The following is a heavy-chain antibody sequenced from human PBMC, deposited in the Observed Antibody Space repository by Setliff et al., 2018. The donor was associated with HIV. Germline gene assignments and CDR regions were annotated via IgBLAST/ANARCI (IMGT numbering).Heavy chain of an antibody. V-gene: IGHV1-69-2*01. CDR2: VDPQDGET. CDR1: GYTFTDYY. Sequence: ASVKVSCKASGYTFTDYYIDWVQQAPGGGLEWVGRVDPQDGETKYAEKFRDRVTITADTSIDTAYMELTSLTPEDTALYYCVRDEKRAAGGSLYYFDLWGQGTLVTVSS. D-gene: IGHD5-12*01. J-gene: IGHJ4*02. CDR3: VRDEKRAAGGSLYYFDL.